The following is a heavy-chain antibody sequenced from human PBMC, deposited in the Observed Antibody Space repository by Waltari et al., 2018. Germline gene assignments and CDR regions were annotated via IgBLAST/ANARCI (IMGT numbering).Heavy chain of an antibody. CDR2: ITGGGGAT. J-gene: IGHJ5*02. CDR3: AKGKASGLVDWFDP. CDR1: GFPFSNNA. V-gene: IGHV3-23*01. D-gene: IGHD6-19*01. Sequence: EVQLLESGGGLVQPVGSLRLSCAAPGFPFSNNAMMWVRQAPGKGLEWVSSITGGGGATFYADSVKGRFTISRDNSKNTLYVQMHSLRVDDSAIYYCAKGKASGLVDWFDPWGQGTLVTVSS.